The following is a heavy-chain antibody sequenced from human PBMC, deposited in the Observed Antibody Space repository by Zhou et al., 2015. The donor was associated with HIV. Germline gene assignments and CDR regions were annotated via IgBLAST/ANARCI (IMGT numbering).Heavy chain of an antibody. CDR2: IIPIFGTA. D-gene: IGHD2-15*01. V-gene: IGHV1-69*01. Sequence: QVQLVQSGAEVKKPGSSVKVSCKASGGTFSSYAISWVRQAPGQGLEWMGGIIPIFGTANYAQKFQGRVTITADESTSTAYMELSSLRSEDTAVYYCARDIVVVVAATLPPFDAFDIWGQGTMVTVSS. J-gene: IGHJ3*02. CDR1: GGTFSSYA. CDR3: ARDIVVVVAATLPPFDAFDI.